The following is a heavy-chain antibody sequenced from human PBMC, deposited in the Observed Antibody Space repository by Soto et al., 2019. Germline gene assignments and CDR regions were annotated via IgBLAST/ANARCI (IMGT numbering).Heavy chain of an antibody. CDR2: IYYSGST. D-gene: IGHD6-19*01. V-gene: IGHV4-61*08. CDR3: ARAHSSGWYVELDY. CDR1: GDSLSRGAYY. J-gene: IGHJ4*02. Sequence: SETLSLTCTVSGDSLSRGAYYWSWIRQPPGKGLEWIGYIYYSGSTNYNPSLKSRVTISVDTSKNQFSLKLSSVTAADTAVYYCARAHSSGWYVELDYWGQGTLVTVSS.